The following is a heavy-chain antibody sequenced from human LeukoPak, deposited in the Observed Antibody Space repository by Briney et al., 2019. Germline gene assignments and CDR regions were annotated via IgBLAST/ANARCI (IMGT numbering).Heavy chain of an antibody. D-gene: IGHD3-10*01. CDR3: AKLTSASGAYGVDV. V-gene: IGHV3-23*01. CDR2: ISGSGGSK. Sequence: PGGSLRLSCAASGFTFSSYAMNWVRQAPGKGLEWVSTISGSGGSKHYADSVEGRSTISRDNSKNTVYLQMNSLRAEDTAIYYCAKLTSASGAYGVDVWGRGTTVTVSS. J-gene: IGHJ6*02. CDR1: GFTFSSYA.